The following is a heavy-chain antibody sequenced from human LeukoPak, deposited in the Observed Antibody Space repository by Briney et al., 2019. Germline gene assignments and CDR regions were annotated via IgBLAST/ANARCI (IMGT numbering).Heavy chain of an antibody. J-gene: IGHJ3*02. CDR3: ARVRRYSGRSDVFDI. CDR1: GGSISNYY. Sequence: SETLSLTCTVSGGSISNYYWSWIRQSPGKGLAWIGYMYYSGGTNYNPSLKSRVTISVDMSKNQFSLKLTSVTAADTAVYYCARVRRYSGRSDVFDIWGQGTMVTVSS. CDR2: MYYSGGT. D-gene: IGHD1-26*01. V-gene: IGHV4-59*01.